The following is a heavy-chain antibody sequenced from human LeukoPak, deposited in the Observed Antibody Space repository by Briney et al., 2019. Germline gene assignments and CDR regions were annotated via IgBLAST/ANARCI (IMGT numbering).Heavy chain of an antibody. D-gene: IGHD3-10*01. Sequence: PGGSLRLSCAASGFSFSSYGMHWVRQAPGKGLEWVAAIAYDGNNKFYGDSVKGRFTISRDNSKNTLYLQMNSLRAEDTAVYYCAKGIYSSGSYSHFDYWGQGTLVTVSS. J-gene: IGHJ4*02. CDR1: GFSFSSYG. CDR2: IAYDGNNK. CDR3: AKGIYSSGSYSHFDY. V-gene: IGHV3-30*18.